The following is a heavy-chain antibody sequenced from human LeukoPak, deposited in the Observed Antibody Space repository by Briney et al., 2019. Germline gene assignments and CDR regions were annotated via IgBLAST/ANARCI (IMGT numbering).Heavy chain of an antibody. V-gene: IGHV1-2*02. CDR2: INPNSGGT. Sequence: ASVKVSCKASGYTFTGYYIHWVRQAPGQGLEWMGWINPNSGGTNYAQKFQGRVTMTRDTSISTAYMELSRLRSDDTAVYYCARDERGYSYGPYHYYGMDVWGQGNTVTVSS. J-gene: IGHJ6*02. CDR1: GYTFTGYY. D-gene: IGHD5-18*01. CDR3: ARDERGYSYGPYHYYGMDV.